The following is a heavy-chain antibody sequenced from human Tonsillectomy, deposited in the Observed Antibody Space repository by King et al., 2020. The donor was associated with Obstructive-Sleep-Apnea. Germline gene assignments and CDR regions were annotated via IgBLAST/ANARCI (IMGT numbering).Heavy chain of an antibody. Sequence: QLQESGPGLVKPSETLSLTCTVSGGSISNYYWSWIRQPPGKGLAWIGYMYYSGNTNFNPSLKSRVTISADTSKIQFSLRLSSVTAAHTAVYYCARHRGVEDYGGYGDYFDYWGQGTLVTVSS. CDR2: MYYSGNT. CDR3: ARHRGVEDYGGYGDYFDY. J-gene: IGHJ4*02. D-gene: IGHD4/OR15-4a*01. V-gene: IGHV4-59*08. CDR1: GGSISNYY.